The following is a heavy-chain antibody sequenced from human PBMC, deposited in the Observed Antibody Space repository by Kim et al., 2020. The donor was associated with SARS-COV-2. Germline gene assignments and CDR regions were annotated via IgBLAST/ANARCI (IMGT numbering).Heavy chain of an antibody. D-gene: IGHD3-16*02. CDR2: INHSGST. CDR1: GGSFSGYY. J-gene: IGHJ4*02. Sequence: SETLSLTCAVYGGSFSGYYWSWIRQPPGKGLEWIGEINHSGSTNYNPSLKSRVTISVDTSKNQFSLKLSSVTAADTAVYYCARGRFKDYVWGSYRTYYFDYWGQGTLVPVSS. CDR3: ARGRFKDYVWGSYRTYYFDY. V-gene: IGHV4-34*01.